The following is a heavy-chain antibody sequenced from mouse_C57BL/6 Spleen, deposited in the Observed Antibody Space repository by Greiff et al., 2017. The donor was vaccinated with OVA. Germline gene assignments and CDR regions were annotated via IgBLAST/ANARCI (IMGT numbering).Heavy chain of an antibody. V-gene: IGHV1-72*01. J-gene: IGHJ4*01. CDR2: IDPNSGGT. CDR1: GYTFTSYW. Sequence: VQLQQPGAELVKPGASVKLSCKASGYTFTSYWMHWVKQRPGRGLECIGRIDPNSGGTKYNEKFKSKATLTVDKPSSTAYMQLSSLTSEDSAVYYCAREAPNYYGSSPYAMDYWGQGTSVTVSS. CDR3: AREAPNYYGSSPYAMDY. D-gene: IGHD1-1*01.